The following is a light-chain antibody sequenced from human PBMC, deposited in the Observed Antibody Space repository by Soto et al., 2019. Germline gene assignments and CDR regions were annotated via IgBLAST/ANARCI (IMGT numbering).Light chain of an antibody. V-gene: IGKV3-20*01. CDR3: QXXGSSPIA. J-gene: IGKJ5*01. CDR2: GAS. CDR1: QGVASRY. Sequence: EIVLTQSPGTLSLSPGERATLSCRASQGVASRYLAWYQQKPGQAPRLLIYGASTRATGIPDRFSGSGLGTDFTLTISRLEPXXXAVYYCQXXGSSPIAFGQGTRLEI.